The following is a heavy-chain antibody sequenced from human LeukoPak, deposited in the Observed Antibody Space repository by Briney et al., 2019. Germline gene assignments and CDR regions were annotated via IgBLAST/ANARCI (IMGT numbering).Heavy chain of an antibody. Sequence: SETLSLTCTVSGGSISSYYWSWIRQPPGKGLEWIGYIYYSGSTNYNPSLKSRVTISVDTSKNQFSLKLSSVTAADTAVNYCARETLQDYYGSGSHGFDPWGQGTLVTVSS. CDR3: ARETLQDYYGSGSHGFDP. V-gene: IGHV4-59*01. J-gene: IGHJ5*02. CDR2: IYYSGST. D-gene: IGHD3-10*01. CDR1: GGSISSYY.